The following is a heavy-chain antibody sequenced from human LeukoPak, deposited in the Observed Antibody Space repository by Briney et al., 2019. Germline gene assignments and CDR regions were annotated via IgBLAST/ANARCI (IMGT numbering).Heavy chain of an antibody. V-gene: IGHV3-48*01. J-gene: IGHJ6*02. CDR2: ISSSSSTI. CDR3: ARGKMGYYGMDV. CDR1: GFTFSSYS. Sequence: GGSLRLSCVVSGFTFSSYSMNWVRQAPGKGLEWVSYISSSSSTIYYADSVKGRFTISRDTAKNSLHQQMNSLRAEDTAVYYCARGKMGYYGMDVWGQGTTVTVSS. D-gene: IGHD2-8*01.